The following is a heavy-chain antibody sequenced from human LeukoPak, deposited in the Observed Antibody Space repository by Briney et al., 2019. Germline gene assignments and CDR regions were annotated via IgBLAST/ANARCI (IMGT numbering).Heavy chain of an antibody. CDR3: AKDLYPPGSLPNYFDY. CDR2: ISDSGGST. CDR1: GFTFSNYA. Sequence: SGGSLRLSCVAPGFTFSNYAMSWVRQAPGKGLEWVSTISDSGGSTYYADSVKGRFTISRDNSKNMLYLQMNSLRAEDTAVYYCAKDLYPPGSLPNYFDYWGQGTLVTVSA. D-gene: IGHD2/OR15-2a*01. V-gene: IGHV3-23*01. J-gene: IGHJ4*02.